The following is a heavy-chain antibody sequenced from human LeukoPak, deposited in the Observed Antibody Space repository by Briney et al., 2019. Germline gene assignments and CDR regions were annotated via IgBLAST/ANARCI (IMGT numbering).Heavy chain of an antibody. CDR1: EYIFTGYY. J-gene: IGHJ4*02. CDR2: INPNNGAT. Sequence: ASVKVSCKASEYIFTGYYMHWVRQAPGQGLEWMGRINPNNGATNYAQKLQGRVTITGDTSINTAYMELSSLRSDDTAVYYCTRESGSYHGNDYWGQGTLVTVSS. V-gene: IGHV1-2*06. CDR3: TRESGSYHGNDY. D-gene: IGHD1-26*01.